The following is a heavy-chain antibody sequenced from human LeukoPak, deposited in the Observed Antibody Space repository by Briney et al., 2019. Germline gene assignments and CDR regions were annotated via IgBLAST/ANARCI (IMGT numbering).Heavy chain of an antibody. Sequence: GGSLRLSCAASGFTFGSYSMNWVRQAPGKGLEWVSSISSSSSYIYYADSVKGRFTISRDNAKNSLYLQMNSLRAEDTAVYYCARDPEYSSSSREFDYWGQGTLVTVSS. CDR2: ISSSSSYI. J-gene: IGHJ4*02. CDR1: GFTFGSYS. D-gene: IGHD6-6*01. CDR3: ARDPEYSSSSREFDY. V-gene: IGHV3-21*01.